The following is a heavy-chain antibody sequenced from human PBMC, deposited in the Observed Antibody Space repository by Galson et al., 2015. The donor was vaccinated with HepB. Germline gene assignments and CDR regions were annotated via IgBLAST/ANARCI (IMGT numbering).Heavy chain of an antibody. CDR1: SGSTSITSFS. CDR2: FHSNGNT. Sequence: TLSLTCTVSSGSTSITSFSWGWIRQSPEKGLEWIGTFHSNGNTYYNPSFLSRVTISIDTSKSQFSLNVYSVTAADTAVYYCARLPTGFPNWVDPWGQGTLVAVSS. D-gene: IGHD1-14*01. CDR3: ARLPTGFPNWVDP. J-gene: IGHJ5*02. V-gene: IGHV4-39*01.